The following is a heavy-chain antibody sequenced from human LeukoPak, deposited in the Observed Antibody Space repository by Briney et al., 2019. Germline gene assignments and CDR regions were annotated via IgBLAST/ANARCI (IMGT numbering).Heavy chain of an antibody. CDR2: IDWDDGK. V-gene: IGHV2-70*04. D-gene: IGHD5-18*01. CDR3: ARGYSYGYFDY. Sequence: ESGPALVKPTQTLTLTCTFSGFSLSTSGMRVSWIRQPPGKALEWLARIDWDDGKFYSTSLKTRLTISKDTSKNQVVLTMTNMDPVDTATYYCARGYSYGYFDYWDQGTLVTVSS. CDR1: GFSLSTSGMR. J-gene: IGHJ4*02.